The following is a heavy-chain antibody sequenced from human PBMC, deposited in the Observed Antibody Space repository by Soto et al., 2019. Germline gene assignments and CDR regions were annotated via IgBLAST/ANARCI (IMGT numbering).Heavy chain of an antibody. V-gene: IGHV2-5*01. CDR3: AHIALKTYGSGSFDAFDI. CDR1: GFSLSTSGVG. D-gene: IGHD3-10*01. J-gene: IGHJ3*02. Sequence: SGPTLVKPTQTLTLTCTFSGFSLSTSGVGVGWIRQPPGKALEWLALIYWNDDKRYSPSLKSRLTITKDTSKNQVVLTMTNMDPVDTATYYCAHIALKTYGSGSFDAFDIWGQGTMVTVSS. CDR2: IYWNDDK.